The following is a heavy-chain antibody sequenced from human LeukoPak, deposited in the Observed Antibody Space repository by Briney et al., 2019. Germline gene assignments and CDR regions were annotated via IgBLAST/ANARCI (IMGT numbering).Heavy chain of an antibody. CDR3: ARDRWVANKFEGDFDR. CDR2: ISTTTTI. J-gene: IGHJ4*02. Sequence: GGSLRLSCAASGFSFRNSEMNWVRQAPGKGLEWVSYISTTTTIYYADSVQGRFTISRDNAENSLYLQMNSLRAEDTAVYFCARDRWVANKFEGDFDRWGQGTLVTVAS. D-gene: IGHD5-12*01. V-gene: IGHV3-48*03. CDR1: GFSFRNSE.